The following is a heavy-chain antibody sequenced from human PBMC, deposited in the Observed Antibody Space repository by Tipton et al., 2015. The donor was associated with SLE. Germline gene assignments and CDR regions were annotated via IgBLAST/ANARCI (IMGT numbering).Heavy chain of an antibody. CDR1: GGSISSSSHS. V-gene: IGHV4-61*01. CDR3: ARVGDFWSGYPFDY. D-gene: IGHD3-3*01. CDR2: IYYSGST. J-gene: IGHJ4*02. Sequence: TLSLTCTVSGGSISSSSHSWSWIRQPPGKGLEWIGYIYYSGSTNYNPSLKSRVTISVDTSKNQFSLKLSSVTAADTAVYYCARVGDFWSGYPFDYWGQGTLVTVSS.